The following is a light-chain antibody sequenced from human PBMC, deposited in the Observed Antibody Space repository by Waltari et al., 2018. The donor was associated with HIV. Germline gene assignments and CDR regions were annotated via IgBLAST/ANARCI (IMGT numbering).Light chain of an antibody. CDR1: QSFDSKY. V-gene: IGKV3-20*01. Sequence: EVVLTQSPGTLSLSPGERATLSCRASQSFDSKYFVWYQQKPSQAPRLLIYAASTRATDIPDRFSGSGSGTDFTLTISRLEPEDSAVYYCHQYVNLPQTFGQGTKVEIK. CDR2: AAS. CDR3: HQYVNLPQT. J-gene: IGKJ1*01.